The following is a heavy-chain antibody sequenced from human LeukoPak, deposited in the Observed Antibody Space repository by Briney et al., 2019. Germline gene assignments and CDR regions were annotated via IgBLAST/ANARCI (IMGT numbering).Heavy chain of an antibody. CDR2: ISAYSGNT. CDR1: GYTFTSYG. J-gene: IGHJ4*02. D-gene: IGHD4-11*01. Sequence: GASVKVSCKASGYTFTSYGISWVRQAPGQGLEWMGWISAYSGNTKYGQKFQGRVTMTTDTPTNTAYMELRSLRADDTAVYYCARDLDYSTGFDYWGQGTLVTVSS. CDR3: ARDLDYSTGFDY. V-gene: IGHV1-18*01.